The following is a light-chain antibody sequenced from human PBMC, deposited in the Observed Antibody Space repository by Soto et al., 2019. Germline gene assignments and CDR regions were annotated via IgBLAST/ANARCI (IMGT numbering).Light chain of an antibody. V-gene: IGKV3-20*01. CDR1: QSVSSN. CDR3: QLYGSSPPYI. Sequence: EIVLTQSPSTLSLSPGERATLSCRASQSVSSNLAWYQQKPGQAPRLLIYGASSRATGTPDRFSGSGSGTDFTLTISRLEPEDFAVYYCQLYGSSPPYIFGPGTKVDIK. CDR2: GAS. J-gene: IGKJ2*01.